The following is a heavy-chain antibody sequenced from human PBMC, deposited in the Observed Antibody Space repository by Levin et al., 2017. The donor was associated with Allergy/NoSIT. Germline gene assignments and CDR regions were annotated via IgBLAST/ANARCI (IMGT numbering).Heavy chain of an antibody. CDR3: ARGPHDYSALDY. CDR2: IIPIFGTA. D-gene: IGHD4-11*01. V-gene: IGHV1-69*01. Sequence: KISCKASGGTFSSYAISWVRQAPGQGLEWMGGIIPIFGTANYAQKFQGRVTITADESTSTAYMELSSLRSEDTAVYYCARGPHDYSALDYWGQGTLVTVSS. J-gene: IGHJ4*02. CDR1: GGTFSSYA.